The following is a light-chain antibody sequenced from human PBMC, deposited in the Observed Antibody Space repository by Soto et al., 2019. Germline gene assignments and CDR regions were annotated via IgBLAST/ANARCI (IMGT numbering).Light chain of an antibody. CDR1: QSVSRNS. Sequence: EIVLTQSPGTLSLSPGERATLSCRASQSVSRNSLAWYQQQPGQAPRLLIYGASSRATDIPDRFSGSGYGTYFTLIVSRLEPEDFAVYFCQQYGTSPPTFGPGTKVDIK. CDR2: GAS. J-gene: IGKJ3*01. CDR3: QQYGTSPPT. V-gene: IGKV3-20*01.